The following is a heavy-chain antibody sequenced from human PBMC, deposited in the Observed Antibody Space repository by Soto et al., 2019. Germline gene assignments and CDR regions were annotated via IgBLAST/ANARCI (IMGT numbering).Heavy chain of an antibody. D-gene: IGHD2-2*01. Sequence: ASVKVSCKTSGYSFSAYYVHWVRQAPGQGLEWMGWINPISGGTHYAQKFQGRVTMTRDTSINIAFLELSRLTSDDTAVYYCAREGFQIVVVPAEHGMDVWGHGTTVTVSS. V-gene: IGHV1-2*02. CDR1: GYSFSAYY. CDR2: INPISGGT. J-gene: IGHJ6*02. CDR3: AREGFQIVVVPAEHGMDV.